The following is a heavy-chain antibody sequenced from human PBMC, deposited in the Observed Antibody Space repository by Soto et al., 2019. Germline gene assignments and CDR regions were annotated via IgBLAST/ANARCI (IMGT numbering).Heavy chain of an antibody. CDR2: INHSGST. Sequence: QVQLQQWGAGLLKPSETLSLTCAVYGGSFSGYYWSWIRQPPGKGLEWIGEINHSGSTNYNPSLKSRVTIAGDTCKNPFALKLCSVTAADTAVYYCARGGVVVVAATRWFDPWGQGTLVTVSS. D-gene: IGHD2-15*01. J-gene: IGHJ5*02. CDR1: GGSFSGYY. CDR3: ARGGVVVVAATRWFDP. V-gene: IGHV4-34*01.